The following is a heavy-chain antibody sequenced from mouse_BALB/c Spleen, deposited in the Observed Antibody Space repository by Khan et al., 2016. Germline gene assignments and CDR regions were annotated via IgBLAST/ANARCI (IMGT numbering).Heavy chain of an antibody. Sequence: QVQLKQSGAELARPGASVKMSCKASGYTFTIYTMHWVKQRPGQGLEWIGYINPSSGYTNYNQKFKDKATLTADKSSSTAYMQLSSLTSEDSAVYYWARSRRMGGNYLFDYWGPSTTLPVSS. CDR1: GYTFTIYT. J-gene: IGHJ2*01. CDR3: ARSRRMGGNYLFDY. V-gene: IGHV1-4*01. D-gene: IGHD2-1*01. CDR2: INPSSGYT.